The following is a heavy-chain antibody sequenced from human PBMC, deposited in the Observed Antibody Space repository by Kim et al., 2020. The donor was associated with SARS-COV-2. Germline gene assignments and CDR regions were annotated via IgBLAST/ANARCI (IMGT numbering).Heavy chain of an antibody. CDR3: AAGDPYGMDV. D-gene: IGHD4-17*01. V-gene: IGHV4-31*03. J-gene: IGHJ6*02. Sequence: SETLSLTCTVSGGSISSGGYYWSWIRQHPGKGLEWIGYIYYSGSTYYNPSLKSRVTISVDTSKNQFSLKLSSVTAADTAVYYCAAGDPYGMDVWGQGTTVTVSS. CDR2: IYYSGST. CDR1: GGSISSGGYY.